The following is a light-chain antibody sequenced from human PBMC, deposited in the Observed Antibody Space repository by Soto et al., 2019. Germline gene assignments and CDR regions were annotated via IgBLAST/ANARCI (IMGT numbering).Light chain of an antibody. CDR1: QSVLYSSNNKNY. V-gene: IGKV4-1*01. CDR3: QQHSSTPPS. Sequence: DIVMTQSPDSLAVSLGERATINCKSSQSVLYSSNNKNYLAWYQQTPGQPPKLLIYWTSTRESGVPDRFSGSGSGTDFTLTISSLQAEDVAVYYCQQHSSTPPSFGGGTKVEIK. J-gene: IGKJ4*01. CDR2: WTS.